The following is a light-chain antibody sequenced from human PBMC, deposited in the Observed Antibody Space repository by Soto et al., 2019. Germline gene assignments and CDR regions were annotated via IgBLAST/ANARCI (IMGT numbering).Light chain of an antibody. J-gene: IGKJ1*01. CDR1: QSLVYSDGNSY. CDR3: QQYSNWPWT. Sequence: DAVLTQSPLSLPVTLGQPASISCRSSQSLVYSDGNSYVNWFHQRPGQSPRRLIYKVSNRDFGVPERFSGSGSGTEFALTISSLRSEDFAVYYCQQYSNWPWTFGQGTKVDIK. CDR2: KVS. V-gene: IGKV2-30*01.